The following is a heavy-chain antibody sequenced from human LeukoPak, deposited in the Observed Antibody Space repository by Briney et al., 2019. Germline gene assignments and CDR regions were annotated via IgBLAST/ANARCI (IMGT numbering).Heavy chain of an antibody. CDR1: GFTFSSCG. J-gene: IGHJ4*02. V-gene: IGHV3-30*18. Sequence: GGSLRLSCAASGFTFSSCGMHWVRQAPGKGLEWVAVISYDGSNKYYADSVKGRFTISRDNSKNTLYLQMNSLRAEDTAVYYCAKGGRTLRFLEWSGGDYWGQGTLVTVSS. CDR3: AKGGRTLRFLEWSGGDY. CDR2: ISYDGSNK. D-gene: IGHD3-3*01.